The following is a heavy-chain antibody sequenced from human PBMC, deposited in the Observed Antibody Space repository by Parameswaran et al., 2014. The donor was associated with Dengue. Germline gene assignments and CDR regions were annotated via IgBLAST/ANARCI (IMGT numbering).Heavy chain of an antibody. CDR2: IYHSGST. V-gene: IGHV4-4*02. Sequence: WIRQPPGKGLEWIGEIYHSGSTNYNPSLKSRVTISVDKSKNQFSLKLSSVTAADTAVYYCARVLLGSMYYYYYGMDVWGQGTTVTVSS. D-gene: IGHD2-21*01. CDR3: ARVLLGSMYYYYYGMDV. J-gene: IGHJ6*02.